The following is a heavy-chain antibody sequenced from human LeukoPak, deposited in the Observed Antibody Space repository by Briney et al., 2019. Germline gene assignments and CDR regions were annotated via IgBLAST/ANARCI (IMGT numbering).Heavy chain of an antibody. V-gene: IGHV4-61*02. CDR3: ARDYYGSGSFWGYYYMDV. D-gene: IGHD3-10*01. J-gene: IGHJ6*03. CDR1: GGSISSGSYY. Sequence: SETLSLTCTVSGGSISSGSYYWSWIRQPAGKGLEWIGRIYTSGSTNYNPSLKSRVTISVDTSKNQFSLKLSSVTAADTAVYYCARDYYGSGSFWGYYYMDVWGKGTTVTVSS. CDR2: IYTSGST.